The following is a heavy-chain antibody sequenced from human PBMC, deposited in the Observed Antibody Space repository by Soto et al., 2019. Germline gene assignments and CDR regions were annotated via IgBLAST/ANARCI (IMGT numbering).Heavy chain of an antibody. CDR1: GASVSSGGYS. Sequence: SETLSLTCAVSGASVSSGGYSWSWIRQPPGKGLEWIGYIYHSGSTYYNPSLRSRVTISVDRSKNQFSLKLSSVTAADTAMYYCARVSTGGYYYHFDSWGQGTLVTVS. CDR3: ARVSTGGYYYHFDS. J-gene: IGHJ4*02. CDR2: IYHSGST. D-gene: IGHD3-22*01. V-gene: IGHV4-30-2*01.